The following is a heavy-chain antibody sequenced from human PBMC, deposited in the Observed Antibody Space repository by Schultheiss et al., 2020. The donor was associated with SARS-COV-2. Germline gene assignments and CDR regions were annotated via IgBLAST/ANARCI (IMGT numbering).Heavy chain of an antibody. V-gene: IGHV3-23*01. CDR2: ISGSGGST. Sequence: GESLKISCAASGFTVSSNYMSWVRQAPGKGLEWVSAISGSGGSTYYADSVKGRFTISRDNAKNSLYLQMNSLRAEDTAVYYCARVGATSYSDYWGQGTLVTVSS. D-gene: IGHD1-26*01. CDR1: GFTVSSNY. J-gene: IGHJ4*02. CDR3: ARVGATSYSDY.